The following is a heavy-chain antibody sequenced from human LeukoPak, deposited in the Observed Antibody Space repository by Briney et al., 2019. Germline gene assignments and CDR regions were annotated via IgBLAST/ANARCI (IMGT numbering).Heavy chain of an antibody. Sequence: SETLSLTCTVSGGSISRFYWSWIRQPPGKGLEWIGYIYYSGSTKYNPSLKSRVTISVDTSKNQFSLKLSSVTAADTAVYYCARVEEEWLNNMLFDYWGQGTLVTVSS. D-gene: IGHD3-3*01. CDR1: GGSISRFY. CDR2: IYYSGST. J-gene: IGHJ4*02. V-gene: IGHV4-59*01. CDR3: ARVEEEWLNNMLFDY.